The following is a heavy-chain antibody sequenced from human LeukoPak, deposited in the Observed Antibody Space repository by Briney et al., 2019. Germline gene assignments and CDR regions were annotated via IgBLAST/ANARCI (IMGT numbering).Heavy chain of an antibody. Sequence: SETLSLTCTVSGGSISRDYWNWIRQPPGKGLEWIGDIDYSGRTNYNPSLKSRVTISVDTSKNQFSLKLSTVTAADTAVYYCARHLWRGGTTDSFDIWGQGTMVSVSS. CDR3: ARHLWRGGTTDSFDI. CDR2: IDYSGRT. CDR1: GGSISRDY. J-gene: IGHJ3*02. D-gene: IGHD3-10*01. V-gene: IGHV4-59*08.